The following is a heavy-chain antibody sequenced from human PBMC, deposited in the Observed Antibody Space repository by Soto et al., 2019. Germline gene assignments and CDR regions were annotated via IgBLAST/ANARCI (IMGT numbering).Heavy chain of an antibody. D-gene: IGHD3-9*01. Sequence: PSETLSLTCAVYGGSFSGYYWSWIRQPPGKGLEWIGEINHSGGTNYNPSLKSRVTISVDTSKNQFSLKLSSVAAADTAVYYCARGGAGILTGYYNDYWGQGTLVTVSS. CDR2: INHSGGT. CDR1: GGSFSGYY. V-gene: IGHV4-34*01. J-gene: IGHJ4*02. CDR3: ARGGAGILTGYYNDY.